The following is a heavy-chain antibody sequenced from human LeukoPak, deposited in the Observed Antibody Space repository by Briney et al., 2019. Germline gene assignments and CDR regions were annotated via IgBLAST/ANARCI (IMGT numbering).Heavy chain of an antibody. CDR1: GFSFTNHA. CDR3: AKEPTSRGSGRGYFDL. J-gene: IGHJ2*01. CDR2: ISDTAGTT. D-gene: IGHD6-19*01. V-gene: IGHV3-23*01. Sequence: GGSLRLSCAASGFSFTNHAMTWVRQAPGEGLQWLSTISDTAGTTFYADSVKGRFTISRDNSKNTLYLQVNSLRAEDTAVYFCAKEPTSRGSGRGYFDLWGRGTLVTVPS.